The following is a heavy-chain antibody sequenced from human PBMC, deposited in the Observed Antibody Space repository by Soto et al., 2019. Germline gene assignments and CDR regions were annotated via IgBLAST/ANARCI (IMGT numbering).Heavy chain of an antibody. CDR3: AHVSVTLFGVVPHYYGMDV. Sequence: QITLKESGPTLVKPTQTLTLTCTFSGFSLSTSGVGVGWIRQPPGKALEWLALIYWNDDKRYSPSLKSRLTITKDTSKNQVVLTMTNMDPVDTATYYCAHVSVTLFGVVPHYYGMDVWGQGTTVTVSS. CDR1: GFSLSTSGVG. V-gene: IGHV2-5*01. D-gene: IGHD3-3*01. CDR2: IYWNDDK. J-gene: IGHJ6*02.